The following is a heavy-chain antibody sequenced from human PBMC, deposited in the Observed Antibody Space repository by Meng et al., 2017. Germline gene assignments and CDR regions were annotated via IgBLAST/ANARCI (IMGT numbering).Heavy chain of an antibody. CDR1: GFSLSPTGLG. V-gene: IGHV2-5*02. D-gene: IGHD3-10*01. J-gene: IGHJ4*02. CDR2: IYWDDDK. Sequence: IPLKESGPPPVQPTQTLTLTCPFSGFSLSPTGLGVGWIRQPPGKALECLALIYWDDDKRYSPSLKSRLTITKDTSKNQVVLTMTNMDPVDTATYYCAHSYGSNFDYWGQGTLVTVSS. CDR3: AHSYGSNFDY.